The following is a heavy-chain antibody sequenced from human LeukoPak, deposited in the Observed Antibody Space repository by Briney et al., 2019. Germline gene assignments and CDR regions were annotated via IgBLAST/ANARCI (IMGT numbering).Heavy chain of an antibody. J-gene: IGHJ5*02. D-gene: IGHD3-3*01. Sequence: PGGSLRLSCAASVFTVSSYAMSWVRQAPGKGLEWDSAISGSGGSTYYADSVKGRFTISRDNSKNTLYLQTNSLRAEDTAVYYCAKGGYDFWSGSLWFDPWGQGTLVTVSS. CDR2: ISGSGGST. CDR3: AKGGYDFWSGSLWFDP. CDR1: VFTVSSYA. V-gene: IGHV3-23*01.